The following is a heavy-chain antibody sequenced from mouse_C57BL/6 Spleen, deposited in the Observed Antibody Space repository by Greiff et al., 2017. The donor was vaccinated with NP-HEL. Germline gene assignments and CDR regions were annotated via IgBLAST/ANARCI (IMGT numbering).Heavy chain of an antibody. CDR2: IYPGSGST. V-gene: IGHV1-55*01. CDR1: GYTFTSYW. CDR3: ASSTYYDYDEGYFDV. D-gene: IGHD2-4*01. J-gene: IGHJ1*03. Sequence: QVQLQQSGAELVKPGASVKMSCKASGYTFTSYWITWVKQRPGQGLEWIGDIYPGSGSTNYNEKFKSKATLTVDTSSSTAYMQLSSLTSEDSAVYYCASSTYYDYDEGYFDVWGTGTTVTVSS.